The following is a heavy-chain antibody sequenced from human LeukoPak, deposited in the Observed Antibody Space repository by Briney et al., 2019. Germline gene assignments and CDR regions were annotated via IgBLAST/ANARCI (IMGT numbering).Heavy chain of an antibody. J-gene: IGHJ4*02. CDR1: GYSFTDYY. V-gene: IGHV1-2*02. Sequence: ASVKVSCKASGYSFTDYYMHWVRQAPGQGLEWMGWINPYSGDTNYEQKFQGRVTMTRDTSISTAYMELSSLRSDDTAVYYCVSGNCFDYWGQGTLVTVSS. CDR2: INPYSGDT. D-gene: IGHD2-15*01. CDR3: VSGNCFDY.